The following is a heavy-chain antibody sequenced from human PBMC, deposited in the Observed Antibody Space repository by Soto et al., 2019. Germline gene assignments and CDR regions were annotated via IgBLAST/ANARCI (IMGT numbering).Heavy chain of an antibody. CDR2: IYDSGST. CDR3: ARQSGYIYGYSWFDP. V-gene: IGHV4-59*08. Sequence: SETLSLTCSVSGGSISSYYWSWIRQPPGKGLEWIGYIYDSGSTNYNPSLKSRVTISVDTSKAQFSLKLSSVTAADTAVYYCARQSGYIYGYSWFDPWGQGTLVTVSS. CDR1: GGSISSYY. D-gene: IGHD5-18*01. J-gene: IGHJ5*02.